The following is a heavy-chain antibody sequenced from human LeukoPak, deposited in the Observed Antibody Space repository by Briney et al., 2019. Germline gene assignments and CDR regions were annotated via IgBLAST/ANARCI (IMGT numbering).Heavy chain of an antibody. Sequence: PGGSLRLSCAASGFTFSSYGMSWVRQAPGKGLEWVSAISGSGGSTYCADSVKGRFTISRDNSKNTLYLQMNSLRAEDTAVYYCAKEINVLLWFGEFDYWGQGTLVTVSS. CDR1: GFTFSSYG. V-gene: IGHV3-23*01. CDR2: ISGSGGST. J-gene: IGHJ4*02. CDR3: AKEINVLLWFGEFDY. D-gene: IGHD3-10*01.